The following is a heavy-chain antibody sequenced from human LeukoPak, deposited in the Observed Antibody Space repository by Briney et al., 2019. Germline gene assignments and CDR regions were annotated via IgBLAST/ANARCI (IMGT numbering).Heavy chain of an antibody. CDR3: ARAYDFWSGYYFDY. V-gene: IGHV4-59*01. Sequence: SETLSLTCTVSGGSISSYYWSWIRQPPGKGLEWIGYIYYSGSTNNNPSLKSRVTIPVDTSKNQFSLKLSSVTAADTAVYYCARAYDFWSGYYFDYWGQGTLVTVSS. CDR2: IYYSGST. J-gene: IGHJ4*02. D-gene: IGHD3-3*01. CDR1: GGSISSYY.